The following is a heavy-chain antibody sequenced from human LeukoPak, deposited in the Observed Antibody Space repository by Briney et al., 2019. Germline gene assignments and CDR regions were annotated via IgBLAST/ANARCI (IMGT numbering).Heavy chain of an antibody. CDR2: IYYSGST. J-gene: IGHJ4*02. CDR3: ARGGYSSGWPQGPQDY. D-gene: IGHD6-19*01. V-gene: IGHV4-59*01. CDR1: GGSISSYY. Sequence: PSETLSLTCTVSGGSISSYYWSWIRQPPGKGLEWIGYIYYSGSTNYNPSLKSRVTISVDTSKNQFSLKLSSVTAADTAVYYCARGGYSSGWPQGPQDYWGQGTLVTVSS.